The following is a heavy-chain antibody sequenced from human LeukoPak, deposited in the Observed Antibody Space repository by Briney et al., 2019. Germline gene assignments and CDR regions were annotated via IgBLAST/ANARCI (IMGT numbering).Heavy chain of an antibody. CDR2: INSDGSST. J-gene: IGHJ5*02. CDR1: GFTFSSYW. CDR3: ARWGGITRDLRWPYLS. D-gene: IGHD4-23*01. V-gene: IGHV3-74*01. Sequence: GGSLRLSCAASGFTFSSYWMHWVRQAPGKGLVWVSRINSDGSSTSYADSVKGRFTISRDNAKNTLYLQMNSLRAEDTAVYYCARWGGITRDLRWPYLSWGQGTLVTVSS.